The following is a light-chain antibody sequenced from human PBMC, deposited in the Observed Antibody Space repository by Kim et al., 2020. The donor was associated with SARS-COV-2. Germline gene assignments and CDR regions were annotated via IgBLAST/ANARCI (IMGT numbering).Light chain of an antibody. CDR3: CSYAASYTFDVV. J-gene: IGLJ2*01. V-gene: IGLV2-11*01. CDR2: DGS. CDR1: RSDVGGYNY. Sequence: SFTISCTGTRSDVGGYNYVSWYQQHPSKAPKLMIYDGSKRPSGVPDRFSGSKTGNTASLTISRLQAAEEADYYCCSYAASYTFDVVFGGGTQLTVL.